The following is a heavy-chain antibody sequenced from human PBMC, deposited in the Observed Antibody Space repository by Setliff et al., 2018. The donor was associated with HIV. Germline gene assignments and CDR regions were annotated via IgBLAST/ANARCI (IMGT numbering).Heavy chain of an antibody. CDR2: IYPSGRI. J-gene: IGHJ5*02. Sequence: SETLSLTCTVSGDSMSSYFWSWIRQPAGKGLEWIGRIYPSGRISYNPSLESRVTMSVDTSKNQFSLTLTSVTAADTAVYYCARDGARDGYNLDSWGQGTLVTVSS. CDR1: GDSMSSYF. CDR3: ARDGARDGYNLDS. V-gene: IGHV4-4*07. D-gene: IGHD6-25*01.